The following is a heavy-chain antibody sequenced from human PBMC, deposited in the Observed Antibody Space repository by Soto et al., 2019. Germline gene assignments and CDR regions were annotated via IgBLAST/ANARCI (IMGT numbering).Heavy chain of an antibody. J-gene: IGHJ4*02. CDR2: IVPIFGTA. CDR1: GGTFSNYA. CDR3: ASHTGKLDY. V-gene: IGHV1-69*06. D-gene: IGHD2-8*02. Sequence: QVQLVQSGAEVKKPGSSVKVSCRASGGTFSNYAISWVRQAPGQGLEWMGGIVPIFGTANYAQKFQGRITMTADNSTRTDYMELRRLRCDDTGVYHCASHTGKLDYWGQGTLVTVSS.